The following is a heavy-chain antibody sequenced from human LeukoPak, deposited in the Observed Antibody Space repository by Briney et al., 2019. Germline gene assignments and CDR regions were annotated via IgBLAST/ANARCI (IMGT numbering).Heavy chain of an antibody. CDR1: GGSFSGYY. D-gene: IGHD3-22*01. V-gene: IGHV4-34*01. CDR3: ARGEFTTWYYYYMDV. CDR2: INQSGST. J-gene: IGHJ6*03. Sequence: SETLSLTCAVYGGSFSGYYWSWIRQPPGKGLEWIGEINQSGSTNYNPSLKSRVTISVDTSKSQFSLKLSSVTAADTAVYYCARGEFTTWYYYYMDVWGKGTTVTVSS.